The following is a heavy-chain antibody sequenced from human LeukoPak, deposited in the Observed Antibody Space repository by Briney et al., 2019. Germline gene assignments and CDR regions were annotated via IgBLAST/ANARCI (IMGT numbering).Heavy chain of an antibody. CDR1: GFTFSSYW. CDR3: ATTGYSSSWYYFDF. D-gene: IGHD6-13*01. Sequence: PGGSLRLSCAASGFTFSSYWMSWVRQAPGKGLEWVANIKQDGSEKYYVDSVKGRFTISRDNAKNSLYPQMNSLRAEDTAVYYCATTGYSSSWYYFDFWGQGTLVTVSS. J-gene: IGHJ4*02. CDR2: IKQDGSEK. V-gene: IGHV3-7*01.